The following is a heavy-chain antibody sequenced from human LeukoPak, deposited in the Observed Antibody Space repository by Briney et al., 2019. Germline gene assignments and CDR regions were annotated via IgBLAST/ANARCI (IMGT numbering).Heavy chain of an antibody. J-gene: IGHJ2*01. CDR3: AKGTYYYGSTESTGSWYFDL. Sequence: GGSLRLSCAASGFTFSSYGMHWVRQAPGKGLEWVAVVSYDGSNKYYADSVKGRFTISRDNSKNTLYLQMNSLRAEDTAVYYCAKGTYYYGSTESTGSWYFDLWGRGTLVTVSS. D-gene: IGHD3-10*01. CDR2: VSYDGSNK. CDR1: GFTFSSYG. V-gene: IGHV3-30*18.